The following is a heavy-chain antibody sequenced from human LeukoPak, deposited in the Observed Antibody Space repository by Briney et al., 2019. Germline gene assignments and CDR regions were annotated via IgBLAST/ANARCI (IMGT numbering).Heavy chain of an antibody. V-gene: IGHV5-51*01. CDR2: IHPGDPDT. Sequence: GESLKISCKGSGYSFTNYWIGWVRQMPGKGLEWMGIIHPGDPDTRYSPSLQGQVTVSADKSISTAYLQWSSLKASDTAMYYCARGPYSENYSKSPYYYYYMDVWGTGTTVTVSS. CDR3: ARGPYSENYSKSPYYYYYMDV. CDR1: GYSFTNYW. J-gene: IGHJ6*03. D-gene: IGHD1-26*01.